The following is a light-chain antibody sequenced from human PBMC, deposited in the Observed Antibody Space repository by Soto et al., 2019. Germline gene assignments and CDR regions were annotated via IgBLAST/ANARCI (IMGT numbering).Light chain of an antibody. CDR3: QSYDSSLSAWV. Sequence: QSVLTQPPSVSGAPGQRVTISCTGSTSNIGAGYDVHWYQQLPGTAPKLLIYGNSNRPSGVPDRFSGSKSGTSASLASASLAITGLQAEDEADYSCQSYDSSLSAWVFGGGTKLTVL. J-gene: IGLJ3*02. CDR1: TSNIGAGYD. V-gene: IGLV1-40*01. CDR2: GNS.